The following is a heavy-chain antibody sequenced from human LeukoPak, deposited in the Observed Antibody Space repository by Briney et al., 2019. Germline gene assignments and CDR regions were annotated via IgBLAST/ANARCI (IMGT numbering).Heavy chain of an antibody. CDR2: INSDGSST. Sequence: QPGGSLRLSCAASGFTFSSHWMHWVRQAQGKGLVWVSRINSDGSSTSYADSVKGRFTISRDNAKNTLYLQMNSLRAEDTAVYYCAREVEGEGVKVANWFDPWGQGTLVTVSS. J-gene: IGHJ5*02. CDR1: GFTFSSHW. V-gene: IGHV3-74*01. D-gene: IGHD3-10*01. CDR3: AREVEGEGVKVANWFDP.